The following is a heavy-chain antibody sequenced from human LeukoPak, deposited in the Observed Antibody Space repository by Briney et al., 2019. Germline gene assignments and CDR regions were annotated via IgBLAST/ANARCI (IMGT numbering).Heavy chain of an antibody. J-gene: IGHJ4*02. D-gene: IGHD3-10*01. CDR3: AKHLGSHNFDY. CDR1: GFTFNGYA. Sequence: PRRPLRLSCAASGFTFNGYAMSWVRQAPGKGLEWVSSISGSGANIYYANSVKGRFTVYRDNSKNTLYLQVNNLRAEDTAVYYCAKHLGSHNFDYWGQGTLVTVSS. V-gene: IGHV3-23*01. CDR2: ISGSGANI.